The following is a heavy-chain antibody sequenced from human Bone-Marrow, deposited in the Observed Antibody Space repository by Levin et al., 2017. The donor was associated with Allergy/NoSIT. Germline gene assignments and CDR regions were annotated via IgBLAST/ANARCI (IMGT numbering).Heavy chain of an antibody. CDR1: GFNFNSYS. CDR2: ISSTSRTI. D-gene: IGHD2/OR15-2a*01. V-gene: IGHV3-48*04. CDR3: VRSMKTSPL. Sequence: GGSLRLSCAISGFNFNSYSFNWVRQAPGKGLEWISYISSTSRTIFYATSVKGRFIVSRDSANESVSLHMKNLRADDTAVYFCVRSMKTSPLWGQGTLVTVSS. J-gene: IGHJ4*02.